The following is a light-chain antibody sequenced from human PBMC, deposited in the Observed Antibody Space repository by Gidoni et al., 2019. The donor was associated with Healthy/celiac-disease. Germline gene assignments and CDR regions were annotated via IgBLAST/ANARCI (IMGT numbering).Light chain of an antibody. V-gene: IGLV3-27*01. CDR3: YSAADNNRWV. J-gene: IGLJ3*02. CDR1: VLAKKY. Sequence: SYELTQPSSVSVSPGQPARITCSGDVLAKKYARWFQQKPGQAPVLVIYKDSERPSGIPERFSGSSSGSTVTLTSSGAQVEDEADYYCYSAADNNRWVFGGGTKLTVL. CDR2: KDS.